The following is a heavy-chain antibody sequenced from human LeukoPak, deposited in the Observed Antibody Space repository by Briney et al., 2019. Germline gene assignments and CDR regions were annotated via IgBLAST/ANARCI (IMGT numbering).Heavy chain of an antibody. J-gene: IGHJ4*02. CDR1: GFTFSSYA. CDR3: AKERESYSSGWSLLDY. V-gene: IGHV3-23*01. CDR2: ISGSGGST. Sequence: GGSLTLSCAASGFTFSSYAMSWVRQAPGKGLEWVSAISGSGGSTYYADSVKGRFTISRDNSKNTLYLQMNSLRAEDTAVYYCAKERESYSSGWSLLDYWGQGTLVTVSS. D-gene: IGHD6-19*01.